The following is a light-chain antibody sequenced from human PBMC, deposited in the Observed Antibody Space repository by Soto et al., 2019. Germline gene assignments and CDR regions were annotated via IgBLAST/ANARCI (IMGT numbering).Light chain of an antibody. Sequence: XSALTQPASVSGSPGQSITISCTGTSSDVGGYNYVSWYQQHPGKAPKLMIYDVSNRPSGVSNRFSGSKSGNTASLTISGLQAEDEADYYCSSYTSSSTPYVFGTGTKVTGL. CDR1: SSDVGGYNY. CDR3: SSYTSSSTPYV. CDR2: DVS. J-gene: IGLJ1*01. V-gene: IGLV2-14*01.